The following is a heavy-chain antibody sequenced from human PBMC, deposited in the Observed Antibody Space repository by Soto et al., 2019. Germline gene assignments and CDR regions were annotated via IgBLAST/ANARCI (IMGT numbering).Heavy chain of an antibody. V-gene: IGHV1-18*01. CDR1: GYTFTSYG. CDR3: AREGDVPYYYYGMDV. D-gene: IGHD2-21*02. Sequence: QVQLVQSGGEVRKPGASVTVSCKASGYTFTSYGISWVRQAPGQGLEWMGWISGYNGKTNYAQKVQDRVTMTTDTPTSTVSLELRSLRFDDTAVYYCAREGDVPYYYYGMDVWGQGTTVTVSS. CDR2: ISGYNGKT. J-gene: IGHJ6*02.